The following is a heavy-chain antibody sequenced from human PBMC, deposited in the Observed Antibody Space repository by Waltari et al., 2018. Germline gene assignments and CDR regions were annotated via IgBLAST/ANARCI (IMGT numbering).Heavy chain of an antibody. CDR3: ARLPYDSSGYYYAGIDY. J-gene: IGHJ4*02. CDR2: INPNSGGT. D-gene: IGHD3-22*01. Sequence: QVQLVQSGAEVKKPGASVKVSCKASGYTFTGYYMHWVRQAPGQGLEWMGRINPNSGGTNDAQKFQGRVTMTRDTSISTAYMELSRLRSYDTAVYYCARLPYDSSGYYYAGIDYWGQGTLVTVSS. CDR1: GYTFTGYY. V-gene: IGHV1-2*06.